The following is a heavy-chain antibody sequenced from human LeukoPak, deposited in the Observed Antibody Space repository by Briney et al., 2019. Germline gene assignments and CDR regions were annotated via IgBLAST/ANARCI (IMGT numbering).Heavy chain of an antibody. D-gene: IGHD4-23*01. CDR1: GGSISSYY. CDR3: ARAPYYGGRTPPNWFDP. J-gene: IGHJ5*02. V-gene: IGHV4-59*12. Sequence: SETLSLTCTVSGGSISSYYWAWIRQPPGKGLEWIGYIYYNGRATYNPSLKSRVTISVDKSKNQFSLKLSSVTAADTAVYYCARAPYYGGRTPPNWFDPWGQGTLVTVSS. CDR2: IYYNGRA.